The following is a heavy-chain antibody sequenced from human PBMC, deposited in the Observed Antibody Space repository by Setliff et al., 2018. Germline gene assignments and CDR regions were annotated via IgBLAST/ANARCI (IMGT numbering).Heavy chain of an antibody. CDR1: GYSFTTYG. Sequence: ASVKVSCKASGYSFTTYGMHWVRQAPGQRPEWMGWISGGDGNTKYSQKFQGRVIMTTDTSTSTVYMELRVLRSEDTAMYYCARDVTGSHSGRLDSWGQGTLVTVSS. CDR2: ISGGDGNT. V-gene: IGHV1-3*01. J-gene: IGHJ4*02. D-gene: IGHD1-26*01. CDR3: ARDVTGSHSGRLDS.